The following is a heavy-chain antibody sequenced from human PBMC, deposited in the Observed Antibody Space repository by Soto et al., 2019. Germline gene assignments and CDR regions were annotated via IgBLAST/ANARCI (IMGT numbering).Heavy chain of an antibody. J-gene: IGHJ6*02. V-gene: IGHV3-30*18. D-gene: IGHD6-19*01. CDR3: AKKDSGWDINYGMDV. Sequence: PGGSLRLSCAASGFTFSSYAMHWVRQAPGKGLEWVAVISYDGSNKYYADTVKGRFTNSRDNSKNTLYLQMNSLRAEDTAVYYCAKKDSGWDINYGMDVWGQGTTVTVSS. CDR2: ISYDGSNK. CDR1: GFTFSSYA.